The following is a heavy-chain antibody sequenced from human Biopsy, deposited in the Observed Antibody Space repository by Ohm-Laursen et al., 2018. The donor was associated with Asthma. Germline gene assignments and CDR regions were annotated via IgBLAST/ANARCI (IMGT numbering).Heavy chain of an antibody. CDR3: ARTYYDFLTGQVKDAFGI. Sequence: ASETVSCKASGYTLINYAIHWARQAPGQRLEWIGWINAGNGNTKYSQKFQGRVSITRDTSASTAYMELTSLRSEDTAAYYCARTYYDFLTGQVKDAFGIWGQGTMVTVSS. V-gene: IGHV1-3*01. J-gene: IGHJ3*02. CDR2: INAGNGNT. CDR1: GYTLINYA. D-gene: IGHD3-9*01.